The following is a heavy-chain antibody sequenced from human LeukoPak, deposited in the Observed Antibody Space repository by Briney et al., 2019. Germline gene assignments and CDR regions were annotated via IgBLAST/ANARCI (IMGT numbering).Heavy chain of an antibody. J-gene: IGHJ4*02. CDR3: AKRTVDTAMARFDY. D-gene: IGHD5-18*01. CDR1: GFTFSSYW. CDR2: IKQDGSEK. V-gene: IGHV3-7*03. Sequence: AGGSLRLSCAASGFTFSSYWMSWVRQAPGKGLEWVANIKQDGSEKYYVDSVKGRFTISRDNSKNTLYLQMNSLRAEDTAVYYCAKRTVDTAMARFDYWGQGTLVTVSS.